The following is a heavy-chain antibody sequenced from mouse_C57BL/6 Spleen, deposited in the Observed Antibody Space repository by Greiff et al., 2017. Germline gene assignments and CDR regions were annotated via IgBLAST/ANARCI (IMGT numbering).Heavy chain of an antibody. CDR1: GYAFSSSW. V-gene: IGHV1-82*01. CDR3: ARGKETYWYFDV. Sequence: QVQLKESGPELVKPGASVKISCTASGYAFSSSWMNWVQQRPGKGLEWIGRIYPGDGDTNYNGKFKGKATLTADKSSSTAYMQLSSLTSEDAAVDFCARGKETYWYFDVWGTGTTVTVSS. CDR2: IYPGDGDT. J-gene: IGHJ1*03.